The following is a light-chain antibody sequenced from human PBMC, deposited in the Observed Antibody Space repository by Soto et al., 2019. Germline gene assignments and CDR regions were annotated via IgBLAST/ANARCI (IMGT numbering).Light chain of an antibody. V-gene: IGKV1-5*03. CDR1: PSISSW. CDR2: KAS. J-gene: IGKJ4*01. CDR3: QQYDSFSLT. Sequence: DIQMTQSPSTLSASVGDRVTITCRASPSISSWLAWYQQKPGKAPKRLIYKASSLESGVPSRFSGSGSGTEFTLTISSLQPDDFATYYCQQYDSFSLTFGGGTKVEIK.